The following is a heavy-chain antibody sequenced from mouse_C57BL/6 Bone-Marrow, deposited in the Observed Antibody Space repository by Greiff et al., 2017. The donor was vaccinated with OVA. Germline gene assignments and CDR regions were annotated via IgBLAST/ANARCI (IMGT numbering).Heavy chain of an antibody. CDR3: ARPGGNYGFDY. D-gene: IGHD2-1*01. CDR2: IHPNSGST. CDR1: GYTFTSYW. J-gene: IGHJ2*01. Sequence: QVQLKQPGAELVKPGASVKLSCKASGYTFTSYWMHWVKQRPGQGLEWIGMIHPNSGSTNYNEKFKSKATLTVDKSSSTAYMQLSSLTSEDSAVYYCARPGGNYGFDYWGQGTTLTVSS. V-gene: IGHV1-64*01.